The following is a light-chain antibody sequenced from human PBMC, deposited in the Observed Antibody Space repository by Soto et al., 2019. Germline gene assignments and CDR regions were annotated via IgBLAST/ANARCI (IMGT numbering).Light chain of an antibody. Sequence: IRITRSPSTRSASVVCIFTITCRASQSVGTWVAWYQQKPGKAPKLLIYGASNLESGVPSRFSGSGSGTEFTLTITTLQPDDFATYFCQLYNRNTWSFGPGTKVDIK. CDR2: GAS. V-gene: IGKV1-5*01. J-gene: IGKJ1*01. CDR1: QSVGTW. CDR3: QLYNRNTWS.